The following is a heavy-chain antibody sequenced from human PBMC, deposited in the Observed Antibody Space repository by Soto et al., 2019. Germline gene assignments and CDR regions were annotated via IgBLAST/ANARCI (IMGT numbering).Heavy chain of an antibody. J-gene: IGHJ4*02. Sequence: EMQLLESGGGLVQPGGSLRLSCAASGFTFSSYAMTWVRQAPGKGLEWVSGVNGRGSNTYYADSVRGRFTISRGNSKNMLYLQMNSLRAEDTAIYYCAKVPYDIVTGYYDYWGQGALVTVSS. V-gene: IGHV3-23*01. CDR3: AKVPYDIVTGYYDY. CDR1: GFTFSSYA. D-gene: IGHD3-9*01. CDR2: VNGRGSNT.